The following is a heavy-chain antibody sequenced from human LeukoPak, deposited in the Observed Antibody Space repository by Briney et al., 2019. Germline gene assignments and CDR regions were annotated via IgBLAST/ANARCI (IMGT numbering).Heavy chain of an antibody. D-gene: IGHD1-26*01. Sequence: GGSLRLSCGASGFIFSTHGMHWVRQAPGKGLEWVAVISYGGKTEYYADSVRGRFTISRDNSKNTVYLQVNSLRAEDTAVYYCARVGRGYPTSWWYFDVWGRGTLVTVSS. CDR2: ISYGGKTE. V-gene: IGHV3-30*03. CDR3: ARVGRGYPTSWWYFDV. J-gene: IGHJ2*01. CDR1: GFIFSTHG.